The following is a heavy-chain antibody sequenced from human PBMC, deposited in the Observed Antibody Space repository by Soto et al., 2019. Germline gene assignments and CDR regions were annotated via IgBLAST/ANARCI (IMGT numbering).Heavy chain of an antibody. V-gene: IGHV4-34*01. D-gene: IGHD4-17*01. CDR3: ARTYDDYGDQMYYYYYMDV. CDR1: GGSFSGYY. J-gene: IGHJ6*03. CDR2: INHSGST. Sequence: SETLSLTCAVYGGSFSGYYWSWIRQPPGKGLEWIGEINHSGSTNYNPSLKSRVTISVDTSKNQFSLKLSSVTAADTAVYYCARTYDDYGDQMYYYYYMDVWGKGTTVTVSS.